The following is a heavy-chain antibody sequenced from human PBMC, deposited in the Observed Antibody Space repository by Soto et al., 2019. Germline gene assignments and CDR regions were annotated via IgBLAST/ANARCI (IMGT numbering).Heavy chain of an antibody. Sequence: QVQLQESGPGLVKPSETLSLTCTVSGGSISSYYWSWIRQPPGKGLEWIGCIYYSGSTNYNPSLKSRVTISVDTSKNQFSLKLSSVTAADTAVYYCARARSGYYPHYFDYWGQGTLVTVSS. CDR3: ARARSGYYPHYFDY. D-gene: IGHD3-22*01. J-gene: IGHJ4*02. CDR1: GGSISSYY. CDR2: IYYSGST. V-gene: IGHV4-59*01.